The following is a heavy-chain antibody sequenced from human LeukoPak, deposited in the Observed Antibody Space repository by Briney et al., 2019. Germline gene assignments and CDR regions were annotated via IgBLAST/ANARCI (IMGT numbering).Heavy chain of an antibody. CDR2: IYYSGST. CDR1: GGSISSGGYY. Sequence: SQTLSLTCTVSGGSISSGGYYWSWIRQLPGKGLKWNEYIYYSGSTYYNPSLKRRLTISVDTSKNQFSLKLSSVTAADTAVYYCASLGYCSGGSCSRPPPPYSRFDYWGQGTLVTVSS. V-gene: IGHV4-31*03. J-gene: IGHJ4*02. CDR3: ASLGYCSGGSCSRPPPPYSRFDY. D-gene: IGHD2-15*01.